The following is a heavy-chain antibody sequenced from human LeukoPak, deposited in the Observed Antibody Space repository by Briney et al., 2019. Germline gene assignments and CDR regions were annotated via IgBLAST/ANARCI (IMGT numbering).Heavy chain of an antibody. D-gene: IGHD1-1*01. J-gene: IGHJ3*02. CDR2: IYYSGST. Sequence: SETLSLTCTVSGVSISSGDYYWSWIRQPPGKGLEWIGYIYYSGSTYYNPSLKSRVTISVDTSKNQFSLKLSSVTAADTAVYYCARGGNWNDDAFDIWGQGTMVTVSS. CDR3: ARGGNWNDDAFDI. V-gene: IGHV4-30-4*08. CDR1: GVSISSGDYY.